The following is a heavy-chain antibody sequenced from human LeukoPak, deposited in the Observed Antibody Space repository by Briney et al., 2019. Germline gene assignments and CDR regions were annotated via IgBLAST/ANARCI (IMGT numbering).Heavy chain of an antibody. CDR3: ARDCSSTSCYREYDY. Sequence: GASVKVSCKASGYTFTGYYMHWVRQAPGQGLEWMGWINPNSGGTNYAQKFQGRVTMTRDTSISTAYMELSRLRSDDTAVYYCARDCSSTSCYREYDYWGQGTLVTVSS. J-gene: IGHJ4*02. CDR2: INPNSGGT. D-gene: IGHD2-2*02. V-gene: IGHV1-2*02. CDR1: GYTFTGYY.